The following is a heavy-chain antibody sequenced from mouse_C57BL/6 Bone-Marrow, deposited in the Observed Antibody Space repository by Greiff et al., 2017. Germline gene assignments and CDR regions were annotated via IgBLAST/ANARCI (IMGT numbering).Heavy chain of an antibody. Sequence: VQLKESGGGFVQPGGSMKLSCAASGFTFSDAWMDWVRQSPEKGLEWVAEIRNKANNHATYYAESVKGRFTISRDDSKSSFYLQMNKLRAEDSGIYYCTGFITTVVATEDIDYWGQGTTLTVSS. V-gene: IGHV6-6*01. CDR2: IRNKANNHAT. J-gene: IGHJ2*01. CDR1: GFTFSDAW. CDR3: TGFITTVVATEDIDY. D-gene: IGHD1-1*01.